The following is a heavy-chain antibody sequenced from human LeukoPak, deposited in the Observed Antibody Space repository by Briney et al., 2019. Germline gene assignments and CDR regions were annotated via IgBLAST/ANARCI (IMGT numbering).Heavy chain of an antibody. V-gene: IGHV4-59*11. CDR3: ARETTVVTPGRSDVFDI. CDR1: GGSISSHY. CDR2: IYYSGST. Sequence: SETLSLTCTVSGGSISSHYWNWIRQPPGKGLEWIGYIYYSGSTNYNPSLRSRVTISVDTSKNQFSLKLSSVTAADTAVYYCARETTVVTPGRSDVFDIWGQGTMVTVSS. J-gene: IGHJ3*02. D-gene: IGHD4-23*01.